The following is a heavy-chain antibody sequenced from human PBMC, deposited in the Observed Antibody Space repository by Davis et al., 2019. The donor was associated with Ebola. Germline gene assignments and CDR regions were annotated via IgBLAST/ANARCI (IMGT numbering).Heavy chain of an antibody. CDR3: AKDPGLYVGYYYGMDV. CDR2: IWYDGSNK. CDR1: GFTVSADY. J-gene: IGHJ6*02. D-gene: IGHD5/OR15-5a*01. V-gene: IGHV3-33*06. Sequence: GESLKISCAVSGFTVSADYMSWVRQAPGKGLEWVAVIWYDGSNKYYADSVKGRFTISRDNSKNTLYLQMNSLRAEVTAVYYCAKDPGLYVGYYYGMDVWGQGTTVTVSS.